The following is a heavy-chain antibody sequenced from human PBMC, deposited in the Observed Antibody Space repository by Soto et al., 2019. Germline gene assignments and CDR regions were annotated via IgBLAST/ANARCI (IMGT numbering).Heavy chain of an antibody. D-gene: IGHD4-17*01. CDR2: ISYAGTKK. J-gene: IGHJ6*02. Sequence: QVQLVESGGGEVQPGRSLTISCAASGFTFSTYGMHWVRQTPGKGLEWVAVISYAGTKKFYSDSVKGRFTISRDNFKNTLTLQMNSLRADDTAVYSCAKDLQSYGDYDYYCYGMDVWGLGTRVTVSS. CDR1: GFTFSTYG. CDR3: AKDLQSYGDYDYYCYGMDV. V-gene: IGHV3-30*18.